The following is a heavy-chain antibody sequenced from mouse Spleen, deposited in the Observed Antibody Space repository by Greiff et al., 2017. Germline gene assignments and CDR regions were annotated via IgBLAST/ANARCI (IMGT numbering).Heavy chain of an antibody. CDR1: GFSLTSYG. J-gene: IGHJ4*01. CDR3: ARNSDGYYPLDY. Sequence: QVQLQQSGPGLVAPSQSLSITCTVSGFSLTSYGVHWVRQPPGKGLEWLVVIWSDGSTTYNSALKSRLSISKDNSKSQVFLKMNSLQTDDTAMYYCARNSDGYYPLDYWGQGTSVTVSS. CDR2: IWSDGST. D-gene: IGHD2-3*01. V-gene: IGHV2-6*02.